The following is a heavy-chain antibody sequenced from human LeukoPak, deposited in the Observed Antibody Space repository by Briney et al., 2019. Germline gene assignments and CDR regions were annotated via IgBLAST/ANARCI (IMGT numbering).Heavy chain of an antibody. Sequence: GESLKISCKGSGXSFTSYWIGWVRQMPGKGLEWMGIIYPGDSDTRYSPSFQGQVTISADKSISTAYLQRSSLKASDTAMYYCARRHSSPYCSGGSCYSGGWFDPWGQGTLVTVSS. CDR3: ARRHSSPYCSGGSCYSGGWFDP. CDR1: GXSFTSYW. D-gene: IGHD2-15*01. V-gene: IGHV5-51*01. CDR2: IYPGDSDT. J-gene: IGHJ5*02.